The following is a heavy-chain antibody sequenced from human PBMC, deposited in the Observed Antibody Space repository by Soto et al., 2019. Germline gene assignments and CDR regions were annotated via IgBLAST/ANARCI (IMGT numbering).Heavy chain of an antibody. Sequence: SVEVSCKXSGGTFSSYAISWVRQAPGQGLEWMGGIIPIFGTANYAQKFQGRVTITADESTSTAYMELSSLRSEDTAVYYCARGFRSTSPYDNYYYYYGMDVWGQGTTVTVSS. CDR1: GGTFSSYA. V-gene: IGHV1-69*13. D-gene: IGHD2-2*01. CDR3: ARGFRSTSPYDNYYYYYGMDV. J-gene: IGHJ6*02. CDR2: IIPIFGTA.